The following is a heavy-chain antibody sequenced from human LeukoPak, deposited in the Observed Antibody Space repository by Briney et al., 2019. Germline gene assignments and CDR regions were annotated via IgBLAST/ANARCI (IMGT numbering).Heavy chain of an antibody. CDR2: IDPSDSYT. J-gene: IGHJ5*02. V-gene: IGHV5-10-1*01. CDR3: AKQLQLERQVWFDP. CDR1: GYGFTSYW. Sequence: GESLRISCKGSGYGFTSYWISWVRQMPGKGLEWMGRIDPSDSYTNYSPSFQGHVTISADKSISTAYLQWSSLKASDTAMYYCAKQLQLERQVWFDPWGQGNLVTVSS. D-gene: IGHD1-1*01.